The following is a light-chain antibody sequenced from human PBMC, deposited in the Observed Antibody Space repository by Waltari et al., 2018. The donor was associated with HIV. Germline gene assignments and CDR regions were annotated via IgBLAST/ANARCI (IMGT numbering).Light chain of an antibody. CDR2: YDN. Sequence: SYVLTQPPSVSVAPGETATITCWGDTVGGKPKSFHWYQQKPGQAPVLVIYYDNARPSGIPERFSGSNSGNTATLTINRVEAGDEADYFCQVWDSRSDQKVFGGGTKLTVL. CDR1: TVGGKPKS. CDR3: QVWDSRSDQKV. V-gene: IGLV3-21*04. J-gene: IGLJ3*02.